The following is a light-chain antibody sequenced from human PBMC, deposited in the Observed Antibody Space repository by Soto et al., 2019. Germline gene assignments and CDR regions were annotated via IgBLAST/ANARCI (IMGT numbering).Light chain of an antibody. Sequence: QSVLTQPPSVSGAPGQRGTISCTGSSSNIGAGYDVHWYQQLPGTAPKLLIYGNSNRPSGVPDRFSGSKSGTSASLAIIGLQAEDEADYYCQSYDSSLSGVVFGGGTKLTVL. CDR2: GNS. CDR3: QSYDSSLSGVV. J-gene: IGLJ2*01. V-gene: IGLV1-40*01. CDR1: SSNIGAGYD.